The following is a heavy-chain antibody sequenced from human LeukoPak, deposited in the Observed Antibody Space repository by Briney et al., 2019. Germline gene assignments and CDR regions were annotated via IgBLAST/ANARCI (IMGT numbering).Heavy chain of an antibody. Sequence: ASVKVSCKASGYTFTSYAMHWVRQAPGQRLEWMGWINAGNGNTKYSQKFQGRVTITRDTSASTAYMELSSLRSEDTAVYYCARDQMATTSFDYWGQGTLVTVSS. J-gene: IGHJ4*02. V-gene: IGHV1-3*01. CDR3: ARDQMATTSFDY. CDR1: GYTFTSYA. D-gene: IGHD5-24*01. CDR2: INAGNGNT.